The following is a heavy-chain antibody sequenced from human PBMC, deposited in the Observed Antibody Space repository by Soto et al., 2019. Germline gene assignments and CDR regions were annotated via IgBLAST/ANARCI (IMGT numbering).Heavy chain of an antibody. D-gene: IGHD3-10*01. CDR1: GYTFTSYA. V-gene: IGHV1-3*01. CDR3: ARALAYYYGSGSYYNLDY. CDR2: INAGNGNT. J-gene: IGHJ4*02. Sequence: QVQLVQSGAEVKKPGASVKVSCKASGYTFTSYAMHWVRQAPGQRLEWMGGINAGNGNTKYSQKFQGRVTITRDTSASTAYMELSSLRSEDTAVYYCARALAYYYGSGSYYNLDYWGQGTLVTVSS.